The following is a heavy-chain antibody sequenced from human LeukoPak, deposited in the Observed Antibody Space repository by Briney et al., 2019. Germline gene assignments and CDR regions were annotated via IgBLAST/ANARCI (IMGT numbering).Heavy chain of an antibody. CDR1: GYTFTDYY. CDR2: INPTGGGT. V-gene: IGHV1-2*02. Sequence: ASVKVSCKASGYTFTDYYMHWVRQAPGQGLGWMGWINPTGGGTNSAQKFQGRVTMTRDTSISTAYMELSGLRSDDTAVYYCVRDLYYGSGSPGVVGYWGQGPLVPVSS. J-gene: IGHJ4*02. CDR3: VRDLYYGSGSPGVVGY. D-gene: IGHD3-10*01.